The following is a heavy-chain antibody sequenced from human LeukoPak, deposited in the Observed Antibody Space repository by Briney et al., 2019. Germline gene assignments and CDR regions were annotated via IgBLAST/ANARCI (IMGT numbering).Heavy chain of an antibody. V-gene: IGHV4-39*02. CDR2: IYYSGST. Sequence: SETLSLTCTVSGGSISSSSYYWGWIPQPPGKGLEWIGSIYYSGSTYHNPSLKSQVTISVDTSKNQFSLKLSSVTGADTAVYYCARDRYYYDSSGYLFDYWGQGTLVTVSS. J-gene: IGHJ4*02. D-gene: IGHD3-22*01. CDR3: ARDRYYYDSSGYLFDY. CDR1: GGSISSSSYY.